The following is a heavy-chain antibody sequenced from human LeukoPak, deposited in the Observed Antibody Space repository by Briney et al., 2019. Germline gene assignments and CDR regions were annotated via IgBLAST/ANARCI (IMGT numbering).Heavy chain of an antibody. J-gene: IGHJ4*02. D-gene: IGHD3-16*01. CDR2: IFYSGST. Sequence: SQTLSLTCTVSGGSISSGDYYWSWIRQPPGRGLEWIGYIFYSGSTNYNPSLKSRVTMSLDTSKNQFSLKLNSVTAADTAVYYCARTLPGGLFDYWGQGTLVTVSS. CDR3: ARTLPGGLFDY. CDR1: GGSISSGDYY. V-gene: IGHV4-30-4*01.